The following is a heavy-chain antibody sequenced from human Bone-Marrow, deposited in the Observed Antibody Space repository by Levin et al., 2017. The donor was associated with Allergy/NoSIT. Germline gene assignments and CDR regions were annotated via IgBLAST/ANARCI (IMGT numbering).Heavy chain of an antibody. CDR2: ISYNENNK. CDR1: GFTFSDYP. CDR3: ARGPFLTGPDF. Sequence: GGSLRLSCVASGFTFSDYPLHWVRQAPGKGLEWVSVISYNENNKHYADSVKGRFTISRENSKNAVYLQMDSLRTDDTAVYYCARGPFLTGPDFWGQGTLVIVSS. D-gene: IGHD3-9*01. V-gene: IGHV3-30*04. J-gene: IGHJ4*02.